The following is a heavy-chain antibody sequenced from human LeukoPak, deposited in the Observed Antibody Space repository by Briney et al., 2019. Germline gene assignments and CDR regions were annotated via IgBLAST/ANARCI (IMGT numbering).Heavy chain of an antibody. J-gene: IGHJ4*02. V-gene: IGHV1-2*02. CDR2: INPNSGGT. CDR3: ASRPPYYGDYDYYFDY. CDR1: GYNFTGYY. Sequence: ASVKVSCKASGYNFTGYYMHWVRQAPGQGLEWMGWINPNSGGTNYAQKFQGRVTMTRDTSISTAYMELSRLSSDDTDGYYCASRPPYYGDYDYYFDYWGQGTLVTVSS. D-gene: IGHD4-17*01.